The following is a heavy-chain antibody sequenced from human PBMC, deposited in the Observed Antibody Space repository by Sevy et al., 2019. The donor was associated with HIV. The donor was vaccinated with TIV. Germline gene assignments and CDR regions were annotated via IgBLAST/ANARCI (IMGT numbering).Heavy chain of an antibody. CDR3: ARGDCSGGSCYADY. CDR1: GFTFSDYY. D-gene: IGHD2-15*01. J-gene: IGHJ4*02. Sequence: LGGSLRLSCAASGFTFSDYYMSWIRQAPGKGLEWVSYISSSSSYTNYADSVKGRFTISRDNAKNSLYQQMNSLRAEDTAVYYCARGDCSGGSCYADYWGQGTLVTVSS. V-gene: IGHV3-11*06. CDR2: ISSSSSYT.